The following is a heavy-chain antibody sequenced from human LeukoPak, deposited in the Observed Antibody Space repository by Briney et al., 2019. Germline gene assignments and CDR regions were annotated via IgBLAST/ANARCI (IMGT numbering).Heavy chain of an antibody. CDR2: ISAYNGHT. CDR1: GYTFTNYG. J-gene: IGHJ4*02. D-gene: IGHD3-22*01. CDR3: ARDSSGFPRDASDY. Sequence: ASVKVSCKASGYTFTNYGINWVRQAPGQGLEWMGWISAYNGHTNYAQNLQGRVTMTTDTSTSTAYMELRSLRSDDTAVYFCARDSSGFPRDASDYWGQGTLVTVS. V-gene: IGHV1-18*01.